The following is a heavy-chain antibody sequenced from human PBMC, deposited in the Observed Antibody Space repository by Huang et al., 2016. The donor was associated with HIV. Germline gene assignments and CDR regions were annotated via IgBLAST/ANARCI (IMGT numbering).Heavy chain of an antibody. D-gene: IGHD3-10*01. Sequence: QLQLQESGPGLVKPSETLSLTCTVSGGSIRSDNYYWGWIRQPPGKGLEWIWGIYYSGRTYYNPSLKRRVTITVDTSKNHFALRMRSVTAADTAVYYCARLPGSITMIRGVITDPYWGQGTLVTVSS. CDR3: ARLPGSITMIRGVITDPY. V-gene: IGHV4-39*02. CDR2: IYYSGRT. J-gene: IGHJ4*02. CDR1: GGSIRSDNYY.